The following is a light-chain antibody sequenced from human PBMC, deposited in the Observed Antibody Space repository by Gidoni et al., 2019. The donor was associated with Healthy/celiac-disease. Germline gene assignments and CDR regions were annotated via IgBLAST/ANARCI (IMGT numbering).Light chain of an antibody. CDR2: AS. CDR1: QSVSSN. V-gene: IGKV3-15*01. CDR3: QQYNNWPPRYT. J-gene: IGKJ2*01. Sequence: EIVMTQSPATLSVSPGERATLSCRASQSVSSNLAWYQQKPGASTRATGIPARFSGSGSGTEFTLTISSLQSEDFVVYYCQQYNNWPPRYTFGQGTKLEIK.